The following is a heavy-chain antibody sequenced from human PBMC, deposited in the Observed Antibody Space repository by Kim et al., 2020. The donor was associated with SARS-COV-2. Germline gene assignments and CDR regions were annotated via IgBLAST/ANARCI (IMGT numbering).Heavy chain of an antibody. J-gene: IGHJ4*02. CDR2: ISYDGSQE. Sequence: GGSLRLSCSASRFPFRQYGIHWVRQAPGKGLEWVAVISYDGSQEFYAHSVRGRFTISRENSKQTVYLEMNSLRAEDTAVYFCAKDFGGGHYFDHWGQGTL. D-gene: IGHD3-9*01. CDR1: RFPFRQYG. CDR3: AKDFGGGHYFDH. V-gene: IGHV3-30*18.